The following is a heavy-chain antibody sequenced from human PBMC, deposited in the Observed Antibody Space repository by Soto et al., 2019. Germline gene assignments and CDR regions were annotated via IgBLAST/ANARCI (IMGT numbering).Heavy chain of an antibody. CDR2: IWYDGSNK. Sequence: QVQLVESGGGVVQPGRSLRLSCAASGFTFNNYGVHWVRQAPGKGLEWVAVIWYDGSNKYSADSVKGRFTISRDNCKNTLSLQMTCLRAVGTAVDYCARGVVGTCLFIDYWGQGTLVMVSS. D-gene: IGHD3-22*01. CDR3: ARGVVGTCLFIDY. V-gene: IGHV3-33*01. J-gene: IGHJ4*02. CDR1: GFTFNNYG.